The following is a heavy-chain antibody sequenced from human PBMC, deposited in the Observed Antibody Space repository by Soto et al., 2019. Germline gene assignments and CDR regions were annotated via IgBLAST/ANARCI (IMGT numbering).Heavy chain of an antibody. V-gene: IGHV2-5*01. J-gene: IGHJ6*02. CDR3: AHSSGGSPERYGMDV. CDR1: GFSLSTSRVG. Sequence: SGPTLVNPTQTLTLTCTFSGFSLSTSRVGVGWIRQPPGKALEWLVLIYWNDDKRYSPSLKSRLTITKDTSKNQVVLTMTNMDPVDTATYYCAHSSGGSPERYGMDVWGQGTTVTVSS. CDR2: IYWNDDK. D-gene: IGHD2-15*01.